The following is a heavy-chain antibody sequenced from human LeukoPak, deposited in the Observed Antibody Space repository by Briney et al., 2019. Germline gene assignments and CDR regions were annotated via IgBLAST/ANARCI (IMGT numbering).Heavy chain of an antibody. CDR3: ARDWGGYSGYDSPYWYSDL. D-gene: IGHD5-12*01. J-gene: IGHJ2*01. CDR1: GYTFTGYY. Sequence: ASVKVSCKASGYTFTGYYMHWVRQAPGQGLEWMGWINPNSGGTNYAQKFQGRVTMTRDTSISTAYMELSRLRSDDTAVYYCARDWGGYSGYDSPYWYSDLWGRGTLVTVSS. V-gene: IGHV1-2*02. CDR2: INPNSGGT.